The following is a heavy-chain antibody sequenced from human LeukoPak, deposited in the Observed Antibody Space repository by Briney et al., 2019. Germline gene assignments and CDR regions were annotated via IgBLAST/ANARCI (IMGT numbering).Heavy chain of an antibody. Sequence: GGSLRLSCAASGFTFSSYSMNWVRQAPGKGLEWVSSISSSSSYIYYADSVKGRFTISRNNAKNSLYLQMNSLRAEDTAVYYCARAAGYCSGGSCPTELDYWGQGTLVTVSS. CDR3: ARAAGYCSGGSCPTELDY. CDR1: GFTFSSYS. D-gene: IGHD2-15*01. J-gene: IGHJ4*02. CDR2: ISSSSSYI. V-gene: IGHV3-21*01.